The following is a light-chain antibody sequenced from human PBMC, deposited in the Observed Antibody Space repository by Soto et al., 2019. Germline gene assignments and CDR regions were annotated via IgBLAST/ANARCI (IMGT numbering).Light chain of an antibody. Sequence: EVMLTQSPCTLSLSPGERATLSCRASQSVSSNYLAWYQQKSGQPPRLLIYGASNRATGIPYRFSGSGSGTDFTLTIRRLEPEDFAVYYCQQYDTSPRTFGQGTKVEFK. V-gene: IGKV3-20*01. CDR3: QQYDTSPRT. J-gene: IGKJ1*01. CDR1: QSVSSNY. CDR2: GAS.